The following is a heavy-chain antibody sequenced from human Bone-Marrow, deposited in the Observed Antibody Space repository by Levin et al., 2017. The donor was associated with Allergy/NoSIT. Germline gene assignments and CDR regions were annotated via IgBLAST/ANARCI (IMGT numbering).Heavy chain of an antibody. J-gene: IGHJ4*02. CDR2: IYSGGDT. CDR1: GFTVSRNY. CDR3: ARDGVGTAAGTP. D-gene: IGHD6-13*01. Sequence: GESLKISCAASGFTVSRNYMSWVRQAPGKGLEWVSLIYSGGDTQYADSVKGRFTISRDNSKNTLFLQMNSLRADDTAVYYCARDGVGTAAGTPWGQGTLVTVSS. V-gene: IGHV3-66*01.